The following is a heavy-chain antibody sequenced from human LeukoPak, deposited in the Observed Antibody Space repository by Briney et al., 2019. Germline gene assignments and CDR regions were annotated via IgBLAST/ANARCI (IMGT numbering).Heavy chain of an antibody. J-gene: IGHJ4*02. CDR3: ARADYYDSSGYLGDY. CDR2: ISSSSSYI. CDR1: GFTFSSCS. D-gene: IGHD3-22*01. Sequence: PGGSLRLSCAASGFTFSSCSMNWVRQAPGKGLEWVSSISSSSSYIYYADSVKGRFTISRDNAKNSLYLQMNSLRAEDTAVYYCARADYYDSSGYLGDYWGQGTLVTVSS. V-gene: IGHV3-21*01.